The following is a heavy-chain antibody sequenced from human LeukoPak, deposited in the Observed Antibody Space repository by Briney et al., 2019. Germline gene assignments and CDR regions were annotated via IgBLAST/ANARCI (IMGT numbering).Heavy chain of an antibody. V-gene: IGHV4-59*01. CDR3: ARGGVTCDY. CDR1: GGSISSYY. J-gene: IGHJ4*02. CDR2: IYYSGST. Sequence: PETLSLTCTVSGGSISSYYWSWIRQPPGKGLEWIGYIYYSGSTNYNPSLKSRVTISVDTSKNQFSLKLSSVTAADTAVYYCARGGVTCDYWGQGTLVTVSS. D-gene: IGHD4-11*01.